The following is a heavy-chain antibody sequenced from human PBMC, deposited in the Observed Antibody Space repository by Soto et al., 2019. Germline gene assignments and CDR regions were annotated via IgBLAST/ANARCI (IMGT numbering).Heavy chain of an antibody. V-gene: IGHV4-39*07. CDR2: IDYSGTA. J-gene: IGHJ5*02. CDR1: YGSISVSNVF. Sequence: PSETLSLTCTVSYGSISVSNVFWGWVRQPPGKGLEWIGNIDYSGTAYFNPSLGTRVTFPVDTSKNQFSLTLYSVTAADTAVYYCARDMHAGFTHYFDPWGQGTLVTVSS. D-gene: IGHD1-26*01. CDR3: ARDMHAGFTHYFDP.